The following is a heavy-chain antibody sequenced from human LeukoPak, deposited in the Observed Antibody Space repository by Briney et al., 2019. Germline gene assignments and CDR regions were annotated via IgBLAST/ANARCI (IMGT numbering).Heavy chain of an antibody. CDR3: ARGLLWFGESYFGY. Sequence: GASVKVSCKASGYTFTSYDINWVRQATGQGLEWMGWMNPNSGNTGYAQKFQGRVTMTRNTSISTAYMELSSLRSEDTAVYYCARGLLWFGESYFGYWGQGTLVTVSS. J-gene: IGHJ4*02. V-gene: IGHV1-8*01. CDR2: MNPNSGNT. D-gene: IGHD3-10*01. CDR1: GYTFTSYD.